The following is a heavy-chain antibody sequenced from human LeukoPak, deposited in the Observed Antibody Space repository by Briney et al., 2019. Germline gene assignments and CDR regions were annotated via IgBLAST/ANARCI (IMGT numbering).Heavy chain of an antibody. CDR1: GFTFSSYS. CDR2: IRSSSSYI. J-gene: IGHJ4*02. CDR3: ASHYYDRSGYWNFDY. D-gene: IGHD3-22*01. V-gene: IGHV3-21*01. Sequence: GGSVRPSCAASGFTFSSYSMNWVRQAPGKGLEWVSPIRSSSSYIYYADSVKGRFTISRDNAKNSLYLQMNSLRAEDTAVYYCASHYYDRSGYWNFDYWGQGTLVTVSS.